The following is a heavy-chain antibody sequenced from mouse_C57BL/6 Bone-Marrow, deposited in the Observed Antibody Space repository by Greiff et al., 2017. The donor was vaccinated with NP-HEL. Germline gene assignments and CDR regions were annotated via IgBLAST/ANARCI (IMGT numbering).Heavy chain of an antibody. CDR3: AREDYGSSFDY. V-gene: IGHV1-64*01. D-gene: IGHD1-1*01. J-gene: IGHJ4*01. Sequence: VQLQQPGAELVKPGASVKLSCKASGYTFTSYWMHWVKQRPGQGLEWIGMIHPNSGSTNYNEKFKSKATLTVDKSSSTASMQLSSLTSEDSAVYYCAREDYGSSFDYWGQGTSVTVSS. CDR1: GYTFTSYW. CDR2: IHPNSGST.